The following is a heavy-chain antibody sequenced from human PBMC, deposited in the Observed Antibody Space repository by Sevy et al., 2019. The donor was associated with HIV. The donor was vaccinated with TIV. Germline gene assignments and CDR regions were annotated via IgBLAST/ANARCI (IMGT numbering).Heavy chain of an antibody. Sequence: GSLRLSCAASGFTFSSYGMHWVRQAPGKGLEWVAVIWYDGSNKYYADSVKGRFTISRDNSKNTLYLQMNSLRAEDTAVYYCAREGRAKDAFDIWGQGTMVTVSS. V-gene: IGHV3-33*01. J-gene: IGHJ3*02. CDR3: AREGRAKDAFDI. CDR1: GFTFSSYG. CDR2: IWYDGSNK. D-gene: IGHD3-10*01.